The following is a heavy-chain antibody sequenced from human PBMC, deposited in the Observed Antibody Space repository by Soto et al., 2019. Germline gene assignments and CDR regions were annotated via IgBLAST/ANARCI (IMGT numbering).Heavy chain of an antibody. D-gene: IGHD3-22*01. CDR1: GFTVSSYW. J-gene: IGHJ6*02. CDR3: ARDGYHYYDRRGPGSGMDV. Sequence: AGGSQRLSGEASGFTVSSYWMSRVRQAPWKGPEWVANIKQDGSEKYYVDSVKGRFTISRDNAKNSLYLQMKSLRAEDTALYYCARDGYHYYDRRGPGSGMDVLAQGTTVAVSS. CDR2: IKQDGSEK. V-gene: IGHV3-7*03.